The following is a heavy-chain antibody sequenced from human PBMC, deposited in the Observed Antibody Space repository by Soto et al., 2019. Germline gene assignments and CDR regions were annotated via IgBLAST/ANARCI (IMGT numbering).Heavy chain of an antibody. V-gene: IGHV3-9*01. CDR3: AKMAFYGMDV. CDR2: ISWDSDDI. J-gene: IGHJ6*02. Sequence: EVQLVESGGGWLKPAGSRGPSVAAFGSIMEDLPLTWVRQLPGKGLEWVSAISWDSDDIAYAGSVKGRFTISRDNAKNSLYLQMNSLRAEDTALYYCAKMAFYGMDVWGQGTTVTVSS. CDR1: GSIMEDLP.